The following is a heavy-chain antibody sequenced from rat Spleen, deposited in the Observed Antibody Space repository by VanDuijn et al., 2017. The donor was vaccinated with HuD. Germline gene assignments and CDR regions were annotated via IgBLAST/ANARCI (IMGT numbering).Heavy chain of an antibody. V-gene: IGHV5S14*01. CDR3: TTVEYRGIAMPRFGY. CDR1: GFTFSNYG. Sequence: EVQLVESGGTLIQPGRSLKLSCAASGFTFSNYGMAWVRQIPTKGLEWVASISSGGTKTYYRDSVKDRFTVSRDNAKNTQNLKMDSLRTEDTATYYYTTVEYRGIAMPRFGYCGQGTLVTVSS. D-gene: IGHD4-2*01. CDR2: ISSGGTKT. J-gene: IGHJ3*01.